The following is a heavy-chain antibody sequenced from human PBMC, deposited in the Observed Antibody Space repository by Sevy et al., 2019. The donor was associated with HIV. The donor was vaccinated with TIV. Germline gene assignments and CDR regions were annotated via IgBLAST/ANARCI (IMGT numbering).Heavy chain of an antibody. Sequence: ASVKVSCKASGYTFITYYIHWVRQAPGQGLEWMGVVNPNGGSTSYAQKFQGRVTMTRETSTSTVYMELSSLRSEDTAVYYCARGGGSRYGKRECWDVFHIWAQGTMVTVSS. CDR3: ARGGGSRYGKRECWDVFHI. J-gene: IGHJ3*02. V-gene: IGHV1-46*01. D-gene: IGHD2-15*01. CDR2: VNPNGGST. CDR1: GYTFITYY.